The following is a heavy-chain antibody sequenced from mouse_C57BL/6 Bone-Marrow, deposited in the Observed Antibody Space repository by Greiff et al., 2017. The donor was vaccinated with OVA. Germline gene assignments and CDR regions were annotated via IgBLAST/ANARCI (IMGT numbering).Heavy chain of an antibody. V-gene: IGHV1-42*01. J-gene: IGHJ1*03. CDR2: INPSTGGT. D-gene: IGHD1-1*01. Sequence: VQLKQSGPELVKPGASVKISCKASGYSFTGYYMNWVKQSPEKSLEWIGEINPSTGGTTYNQKFKAKATLTVDKSSSTAYMQLKSLTSEDSAVYYCARSVGLRSWYVDVWGTGTTVTVSS. CDR3: ARSVGLRSWYVDV. CDR1: GYSFTGYY.